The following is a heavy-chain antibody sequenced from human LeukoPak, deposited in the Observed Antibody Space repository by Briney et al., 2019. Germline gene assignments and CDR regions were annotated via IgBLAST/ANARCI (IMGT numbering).Heavy chain of an antibody. CDR3: ARLADLTTGSVTYHSFDP. CDR1: GGSISSDY. D-gene: IGHD2-15*01. Sequence: PSETLSLTCTVSGGSISSDYWSWVRQPPGKGLEWIAYINYSGNTNYSPSLKSRVTISIDTSKNQFSLRLNSVTAADTAVYYCARLADLTTGSVTYHSFDPWGQGTLVTVSS. CDR2: INYSGNT. V-gene: IGHV4-59*08. J-gene: IGHJ5*02.